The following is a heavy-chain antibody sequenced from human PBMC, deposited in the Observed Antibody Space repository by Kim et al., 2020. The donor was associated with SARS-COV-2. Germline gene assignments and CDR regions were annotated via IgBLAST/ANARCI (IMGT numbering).Heavy chain of an antibody. D-gene: IGHD6-19*01. Sequence: YSPSFQGHVTISADKSISTAYLQWSSLKASDTAMYYCASWYSSGWYEGDYWGQGTLVTVSS. CDR3: ASWYSSGWYEGDY. V-gene: IGHV5-10-1*01. J-gene: IGHJ4*02.